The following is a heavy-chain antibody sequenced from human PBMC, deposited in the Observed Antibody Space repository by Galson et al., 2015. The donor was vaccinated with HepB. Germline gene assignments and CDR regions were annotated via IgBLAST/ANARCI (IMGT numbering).Heavy chain of an antibody. CDR2: ISGDGDTT. Sequence: SLRLSCAASGFTFSNFAMTWVRQTPEKGLDWVSVISGDGDTTFYAESVRGRFTISRDNSKNTVCLQMNSLRAEDTAVYYCAKYAEVAKGYFDHWGQGALVTVSS. CDR1: GFTFSNFA. V-gene: IGHV3-23*01. J-gene: IGHJ4*02. CDR3: AKYAEVAKGYFDH.